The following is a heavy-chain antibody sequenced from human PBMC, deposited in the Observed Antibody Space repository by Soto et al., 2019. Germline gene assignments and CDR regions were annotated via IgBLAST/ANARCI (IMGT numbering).Heavy chain of an antibody. J-gene: IGHJ6*02. Sequence: GESLKISCKGSGYSFTSYWLSWVRQMPGKGLEWMGRIDPSDSYTNYSPSFQGHVTISADKSISTAYLQWSSLKASDTAMYYCARVAGGDYYYYGMDVWGQGTTVTVSS. CDR2: IDPSDSYT. V-gene: IGHV5-10-1*01. D-gene: IGHD3-16*01. CDR1: GYSFTSYW. CDR3: ARVAGGDYYYYGMDV.